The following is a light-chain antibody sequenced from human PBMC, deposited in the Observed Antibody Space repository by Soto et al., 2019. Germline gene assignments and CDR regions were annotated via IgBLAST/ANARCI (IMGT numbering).Light chain of an antibody. CDR3: QQYSTYHRT. V-gene: IGKV1-5*01. Sequence: DIQMTQSPSTLSASIGDRVTITCRASQGITTFLAWYQQKPGKAPQILIYDASKLEPGVPSRLSGGGSATEFTLSISSLQPDDVATSYCQQYSTYHRTFGGGTRVQIK. CDR1: QGITTF. J-gene: IGKJ4*01. CDR2: DAS.